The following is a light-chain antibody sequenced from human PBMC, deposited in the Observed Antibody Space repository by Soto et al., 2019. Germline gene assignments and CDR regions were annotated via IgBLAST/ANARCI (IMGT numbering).Light chain of an antibody. V-gene: IGLV2-14*03. CDR2: DVT. CDR3: NSYTSNSTCV. CDR1: TSNVGGFNY. Sequence: QSVLTQPASVSGSPRQSPTISSTEPTSNVGGFNYVSWYQQHPAKPPKLMIYDVTNRPSGVSYRFSGSKSGNTASLTISGLQAVDEADYYCNSYTSNSTCVFGTGTEVTV. J-gene: IGLJ1*01.